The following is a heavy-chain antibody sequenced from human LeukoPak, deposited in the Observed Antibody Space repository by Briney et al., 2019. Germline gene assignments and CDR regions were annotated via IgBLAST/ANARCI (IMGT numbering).Heavy chain of an antibody. CDR1: GFTFSSYG. D-gene: IGHD1-26*01. V-gene: IGHV3-33*01. CDR3: ARTVFHSVGDDYYGMDV. Sequence: GRSLRLSCAASGFTFSSYGMHWVRQAPGKGLEWVAVIWYDGSNKYYADSVKGRFIISRDNSKNTLYLQMNSLRAEDTAVYYCARTVFHSVGDDYYGMDVWGQGTTVTVSS. J-gene: IGHJ6*02. CDR2: IWYDGSNK.